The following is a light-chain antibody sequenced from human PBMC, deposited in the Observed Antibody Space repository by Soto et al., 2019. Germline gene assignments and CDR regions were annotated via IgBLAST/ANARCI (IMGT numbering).Light chain of an antibody. V-gene: IGLV1-40*01. Sequence: QSALTQPPSVSGTPGQRVSISCTGTSSNLGAGYDVHWYQQLPGAAPRLLILGNTVRPSGVPDRFSGSKSGTSASLAITGRQAEDDAIYHCQSYDGSLATSIFGAGTKLTVL. CDR3: QSYDGSLATSI. J-gene: IGLJ2*01. CDR1: SSNLGAGYD. CDR2: GNT.